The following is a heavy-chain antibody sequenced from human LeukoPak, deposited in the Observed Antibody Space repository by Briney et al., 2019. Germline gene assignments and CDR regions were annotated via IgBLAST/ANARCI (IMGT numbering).Heavy chain of an antibody. CDR1: GASINSGSNY. J-gene: IGHJ3*02. CDR3: ARSDGYGLVGI. D-gene: IGHD5-18*01. Sequence: SETLSLTCRVSGASINSGSNYWGWIRQPPGKTLEWIGSIYSSGSTYYNPSLKSRVITMIDTPKNHFSLTLSSVTAADTAVYYCARSDGYGLVGIWGQGTMVTVSS. V-gene: IGHV4-39*07. CDR2: IYSSGST.